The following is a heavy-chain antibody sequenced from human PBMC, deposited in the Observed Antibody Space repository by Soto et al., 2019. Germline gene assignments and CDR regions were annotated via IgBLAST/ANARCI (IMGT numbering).Heavy chain of an antibody. J-gene: IGHJ4*02. CDR3: AKDLGYSYGGFFDY. D-gene: IGHD5-18*01. Sequence: GGSLRLSCAASGFIFSNYGMHWVRQAPGKGLEWVAVVSSAGSTKYYADSVKGRFTISRDNSKNTVFLQMNSLRAEDTAVYYCAKDLGYSYGGFFDYWGRGTLVTVSS. CDR2: VSSAGSTK. V-gene: IGHV3-30*18. CDR1: GFIFSNYG.